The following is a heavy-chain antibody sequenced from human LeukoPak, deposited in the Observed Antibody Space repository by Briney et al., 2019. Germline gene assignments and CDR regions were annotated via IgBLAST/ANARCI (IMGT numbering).Heavy chain of an antibody. V-gene: IGHV3-11*04. D-gene: IGHD6-6*01. Sequence: GGSLRLSCAASGFTFSDSYMTWIRQARGKGLEWVSYISSTAYTIFYADSVKGRFTISRDNAKNSLYLQMNSLRAEDTAVYFCARDTGSSYLSSFDFWGQGTLVTVSS. J-gene: IGHJ4*02. CDR2: ISSTAYTI. CDR3: ARDTGSSYLSSFDF. CDR1: GFTFSDSY.